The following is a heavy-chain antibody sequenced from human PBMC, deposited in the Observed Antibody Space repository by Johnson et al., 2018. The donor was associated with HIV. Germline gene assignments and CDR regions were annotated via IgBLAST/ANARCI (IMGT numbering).Heavy chain of an antibody. J-gene: IGHJ3*02. CDR3: ARGRKDIEVADGLDNDAFDM. D-gene: IGHD2-2*01. V-gene: IGHV3-30*03. Sequence: QVQLVESGGGVVQPGRSLRLSCAASGFTFSSYGMHWVRQAPGKGLEWVAVISYDGSNKYYADSVRGRFTISRDISRNTLYLQIDSLRPDDTALYYCARGRKDIEVADGLDNDAFDMWGQGTLVTVSS. CDR1: GFTFSSYG. CDR2: ISYDGSNK.